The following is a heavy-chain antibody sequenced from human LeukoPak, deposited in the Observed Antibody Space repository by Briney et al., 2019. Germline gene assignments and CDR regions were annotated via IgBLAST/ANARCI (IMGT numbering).Heavy chain of an antibody. V-gene: IGHV4-38-2*02. CDR3: ARVYIYGRSYFDY. Sequence: SETLSLTCTVSGFSISSGFYWGWIRQPPGKGLGWIGTIHGGGTTNYNPSLKSRLTVSVDTSKNQFSLHLSSVTVADTAIYYCARVYIYGRSYFDYWGQGTLVTVSS. CDR1: GFSISSGFY. D-gene: IGHD5-18*01. CDR2: IHGGGTT. J-gene: IGHJ4*02.